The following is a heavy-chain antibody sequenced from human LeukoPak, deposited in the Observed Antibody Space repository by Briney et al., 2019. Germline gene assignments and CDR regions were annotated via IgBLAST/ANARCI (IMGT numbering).Heavy chain of an antibody. V-gene: IGHV3-23*01. CDR1: GFTFSSYA. J-gene: IGHJ4*02. Sequence: GGSLRLSCAASGFTFSSYAMSWVRQAPGKGLEWVSAISGSGGSTYYADSVKGRFTISRDNSKNTLYLQMNSLRAEDTAVYYCAKPAGMDYYDSSGFDYWGQGTLVTVSS. CDR2: ISGSGGST. CDR3: AKPAGMDYYDSSGFDY. D-gene: IGHD3-22*01.